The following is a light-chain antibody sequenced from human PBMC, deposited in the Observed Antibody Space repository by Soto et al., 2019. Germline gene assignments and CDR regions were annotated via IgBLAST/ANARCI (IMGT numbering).Light chain of an antibody. CDR2: GAS. V-gene: IGKV3-15*01. CDR3: QQYNNWQRT. CDR1: QSVSSD. J-gene: IGKJ1*01. Sequence: DILTTQSPATLSAPPGPSPTLSCRASQSVSSDLAWYHQKPGQAPRLLIYGASTRATGIQDRFSGSGSGTEFTLTIKSLQSEDFAVYYCQQYNNWQRTLGQGTKVDIK.